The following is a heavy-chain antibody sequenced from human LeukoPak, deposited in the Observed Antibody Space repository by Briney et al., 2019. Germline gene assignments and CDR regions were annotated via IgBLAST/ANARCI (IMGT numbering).Heavy chain of an antibody. CDR1: GFTFSNYV. CDR2: FSTNGVDT. V-gene: IGHV3-64*01. Sequence: GGSLRLSCAASGFTFSNYVMHWVRQAPGKGLEYVSAFSTNGVDTYYANSVKGRFTISRDNSKNILYLQMGSLRTEDQAVYYCARELGSSGVFGFFDYWGQGALVTVSS. CDR3: ARELGSSGVFGFFDY. J-gene: IGHJ4*02. D-gene: IGHD2-15*01.